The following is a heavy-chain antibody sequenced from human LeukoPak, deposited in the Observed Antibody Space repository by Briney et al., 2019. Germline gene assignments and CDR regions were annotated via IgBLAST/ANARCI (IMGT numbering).Heavy chain of an antibody. CDR3: ARGKDGYNPFDY. J-gene: IGHJ4*02. Sequence: ASLKVSCTASGVTFSSYAISWVRQAPGQGLEWMGGIIPIVGAANYAQKSQGRVTTTADKPTSPAYMQLNSLRPEATAVYYCARGKDGYNPFDYWGQGTLVTVSS. D-gene: IGHD5-24*01. CDR1: GVTFSSYA. CDR2: IIPIVGAA. V-gene: IGHV1-69*06.